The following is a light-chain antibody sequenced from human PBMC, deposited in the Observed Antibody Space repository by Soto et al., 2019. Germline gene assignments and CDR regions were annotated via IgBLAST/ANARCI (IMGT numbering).Light chain of an antibody. CDR3: QQHLGRHT. CDR1: QSVNAY. CDR2: DAS. J-gene: IGKJ1*01. V-gene: IGKV3-11*01. Sequence: VLTQSPVTLSLSPGERATLSCRASQSVNAYLAWYQQKPGQAPRLLIYDASVRATGIPARFSGSGSGTDFTLTIISLEPEDSAVYYCQQHLGRHTFGQGTKVDIK.